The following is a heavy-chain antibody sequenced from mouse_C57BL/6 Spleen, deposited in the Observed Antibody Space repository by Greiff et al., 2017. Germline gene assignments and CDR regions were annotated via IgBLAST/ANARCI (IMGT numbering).Heavy chain of an antibody. CDR2: ISSGSSTI. CDR1: GFTFSDYG. J-gene: IGHJ4*01. V-gene: IGHV5-17*01. Sequence: EVMLVESGGGLVKPGGSLKLSCAASGFTFSDYGMHWVRQAPEKGLEWVAYISSGSSTIYYADTVKGRFTISRDNAKNTLFLQMTSLRSEDTAMYYCARKRTGYAMDYWGQGTSVTVSS. CDR3: ARKRTGYAMDY.